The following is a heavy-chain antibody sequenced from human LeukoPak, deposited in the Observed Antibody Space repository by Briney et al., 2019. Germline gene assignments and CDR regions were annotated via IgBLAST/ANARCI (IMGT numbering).Heavy chain of an antibody. CDR1: GGTFSSYA. D-gene: IGHD4-17*01. J-gene: IGHJ6*02. CDR2: IIPILGTA. CDR3: ARDKLAVDGDYLGYYYYYGMDV. Sequence: SVTVSCKASGGTFSSYAISWVRQAPGQGLEWMGGIIPILGTANYAQKFQGRVTITADESTSTAYMELSSLRSEDTAVYYCARDKLAVDGDYLGYYYYYGMDVWGQGTTVTVPS. V-gene: IGHV1-69*01.